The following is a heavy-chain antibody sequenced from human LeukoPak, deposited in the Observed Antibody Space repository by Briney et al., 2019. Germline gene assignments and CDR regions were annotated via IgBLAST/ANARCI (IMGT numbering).Heavy chain of an antibody. CDR1: GGPISTYY. Sequence: SETLSLTCTVSGGPISTYYWSWIRQPPGKGQEWIGYISYSGSTKYNPSLKSRVTISIDTSKKQFSLNLSSVTAADTAVYYCARDRSYIWFDPWGQGTLVTVSS. V-gene: IGHV4-59*01. CDR2: ISYSGST. CDR3: ARDRSYIWFDP. J-gene: IGHJ5*02. D-gene: IGHD1-26*01.